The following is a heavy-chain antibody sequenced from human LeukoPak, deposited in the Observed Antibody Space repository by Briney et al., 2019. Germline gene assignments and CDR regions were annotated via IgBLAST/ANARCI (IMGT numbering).Heavy chain of an antibody. CDR2: INPNSGGT. Sequence: ASVTVSCKASGYTFTGYYMHWVRQAPGQGLEWMGWINPNSGGTNYAQKFQGWVTMTRDTSISTAYMELSRLRSDDTAVYYCARDGGSGWYEVDYWGQGTLVTVSS. CDR3: ARDGGSGWYEVDY. J-gene: IGHJ4*02. D-gene: IGHD6-19*01. V-gene: IGHV1-2*04. CDR1: GYTFTGYY.